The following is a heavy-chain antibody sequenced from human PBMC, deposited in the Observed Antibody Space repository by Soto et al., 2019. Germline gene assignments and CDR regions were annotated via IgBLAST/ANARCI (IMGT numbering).Heavy chain of an antibody. CDR2: IIPIFGTA. Sequence: QVQLVQPGAEVKKPGSSVKVSCKASGGTFSSYSINWVRQAPGQGLEWMGEIIPIFGTANYAQKFQGRVTITADESTSTAYMVLSSLRSEDTAVYYCARDGGRHSGGSDYWGQGTLVTVSS. V-gene: IGHV1-69*01. J-gene: IGHJ4*02. CDR1: GGTFSSYS. D-gene: IGHD1-26*01. CDR3: ARDGGRHSGGSDY.